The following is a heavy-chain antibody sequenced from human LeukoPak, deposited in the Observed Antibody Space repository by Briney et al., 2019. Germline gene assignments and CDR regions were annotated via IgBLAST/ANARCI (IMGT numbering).Heavy chain of an antibody. D-gene: IGHD6-19*01. CDR3: ARRGIAVAGLDQ. CDR2: INPSGGST. V-gene: IGHV1-46*01. Sequence: ASVKVSCKASGCTFTSYYMHWVRQAPGQGLEWMGIINPSGGSTSYAQKFQDRVTMTRDTSTSTAYMELSTLTFDDTAAYYCARRGIAVAGLDQWGQGTLVTVSS. J-gene: IGHJ4*02. CDR1: GCTFTSYY.